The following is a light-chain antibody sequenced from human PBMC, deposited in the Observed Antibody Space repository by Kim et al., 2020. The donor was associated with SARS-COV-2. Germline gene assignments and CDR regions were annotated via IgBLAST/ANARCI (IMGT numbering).Light chain of an antibody. CDR1: RGVFGSYKY. CDR3: ASHGGYDYV. V-gene: IGLV2-8*01. J-gene: IGLJ1*01. CDR2: EVP. Sequence: PGQSVAIACAGTRGVFGSYKYVSWYQQHPGKSPKLMIYEVPKRPSGVPDRFSGAMSGNTASLTVSGLQAEDEADYYCASHGGYDYVFGTGTKVTVL.